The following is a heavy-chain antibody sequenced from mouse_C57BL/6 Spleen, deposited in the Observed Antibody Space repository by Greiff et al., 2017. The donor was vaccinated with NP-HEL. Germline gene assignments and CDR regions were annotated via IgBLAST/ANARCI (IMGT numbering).Heavy chain of an antibody. CDR1: GYTFTSYW. D-gene: IGHD2-3*01. Sequence: VQLQQSGAELAKPGASVKLSCKASGYTFTSYWMHWVKQRPGQGLEWIGYINPSSGYTKYNQKFKDKATLTADKSSSTAYMQLSSLTYEDSAVYYCARSNDGYEAWFAYGGQGTLVTVSA. CDR2: INPSSGYT. V-gene: IGHV1-7*01. J-gene: IGHJ3*01. CDR3: ARSNDGYEAWFAY.